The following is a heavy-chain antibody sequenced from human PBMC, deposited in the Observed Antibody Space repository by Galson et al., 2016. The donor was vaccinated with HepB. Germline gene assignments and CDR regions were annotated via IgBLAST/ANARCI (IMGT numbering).Heavy chain of an antibody. Sequence: SVKVSCKASGGDFTSYAISWVRQAPGQGLEWMGGIIPFIGTPNVAQRFQGRVTITADESTRTSYMELSRLRDEYTAVYFCARDGTSAAAVMAFWGQGTLVTVSS. J-gene: IGHJ4*02. D-gene: IGHD6-13*01. V-gene: IGHV1-69*13. CDR3: ARDGTSAAAVMAF. CDR1: GGDFTSYA. CDR2: IIPFIGTP.